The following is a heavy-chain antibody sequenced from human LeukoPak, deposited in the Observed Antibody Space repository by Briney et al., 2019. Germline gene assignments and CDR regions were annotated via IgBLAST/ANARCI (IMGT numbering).Heavy chain of an antibody. V-gene: IGHV3-30*01. CDR3: ARSPKSSIAVAGTFY. CDR1: GFTFSSYA. D-gene: IGHD6-19*01. CDR2: ISYDGSNK. J-gene: IGHJ4*02. Sequence: GGSLRLSCAASGFTFSSYAMHWVRQAPGKGLEWVAVISYDGSNKYYADSVKGRFTISRDNSKHTLYLQMNSLRAEDTAVYYCARSPKSSIAVAGTFYWGQGTLVTVSS.